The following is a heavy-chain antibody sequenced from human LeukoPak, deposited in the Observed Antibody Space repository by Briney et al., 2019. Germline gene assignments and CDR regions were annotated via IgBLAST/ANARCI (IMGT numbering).Heavy chain of an antibody. CDR1: GFTFSSYA. V-gene: IGHV3-23*01. J-gene: IGHJ4*02. CDR2: ISGSGGST. D-gene: IGHD6-13*01. Sequence: GGSLRLSCAASGFTFSSYAMSWVRQAPGKGLEWVSAISGSGGSTCYADSVKGRFTISRDNSKNTLYLQMNSLRAEDTAVYYCAKDLATYSSSWHFDYWGQGTLVTVSS. CDR3: AKDLATYSSSWHFDY.